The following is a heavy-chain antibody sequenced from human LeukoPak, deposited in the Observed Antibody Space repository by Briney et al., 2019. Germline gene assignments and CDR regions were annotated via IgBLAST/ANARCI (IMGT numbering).Heavy chain of an antibody. J-gene: IGHJ4*02. CDR2: IHSSGNS. CDR3: AKHEGSYYDKSGYTFDF. V-gene: IGHV4-39*01. D-gene: IGHD3-22*01. CDR1: GGSLSNSDYY. Sequence: SETLSLTCTVSGGSLSNSDYYWGWIRQPPGKGLEWIGSIHSSGNSYCNPSLKSRVTLSVDTSKNQFSLKLSSVTAADRAVYYCAKHEGSYYDKSGYTFDFWGLGTLVTVSS.